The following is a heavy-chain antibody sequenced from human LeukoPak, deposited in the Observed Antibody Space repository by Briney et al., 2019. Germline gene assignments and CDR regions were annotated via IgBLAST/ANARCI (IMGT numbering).Heavy chain of an antibody. D-gene: IGHD4-11*01. CDR1: GFPFSSYW. V-gene: IGHV3-7*01. J-gene: IGHJ4*02. CDR2: IKQDGGET. Sequence: SGGSLRLSCAASGFPFSSYWMAWVRQAPGKGLEWVASIKQDGGETFYVDSVKGRFTVSRDNAKNSLYVQMNSLRAEDTAVYYCTREDHSNYNYWGQGTLVTVSS. CDR3: TREDHSNYNY.